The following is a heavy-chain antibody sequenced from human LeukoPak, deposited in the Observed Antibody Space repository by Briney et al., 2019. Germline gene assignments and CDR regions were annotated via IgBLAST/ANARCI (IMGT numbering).Heavy chain of an antibody. CDR3: ATGIAVAGSDGDGAYDI. CDR2: IWYDGSNK. CDR1: GFTFSSYG. Sequence: RPGGSLRLSCAASGFTFSSYGMHWVRQAPGKGLEWVAVIWYDGSNKYYADSVKGRFTISRDNSKNTLYLQMNSLRAEDTAVYYCATGIAVAGSDGDGAYDIWGQGTMVTVSS. J-gene: IGHJ3*02. D-gene: IGHD6-19*01. V-gene: IGHV3-33*08.